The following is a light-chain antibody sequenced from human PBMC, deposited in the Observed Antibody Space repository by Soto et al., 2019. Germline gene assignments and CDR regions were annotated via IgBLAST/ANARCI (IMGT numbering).Light chain of an antibody. CDR3: QQYNNWWT. CDR2: GAS. J-gene: IGKJ1*01. V-gene: IGKV3-20*01. Sequence: EIVLTQSLDTLSVSPGERATLSCRASQSVSNNYLAWYQQKPGQAPRLLIYGASNRATGIPDRFSGSGSGTDFTLTISRLEPEDFAVYYCQQYNNWWTFGQGTNVDIK. CDR1: QSVSNNY.